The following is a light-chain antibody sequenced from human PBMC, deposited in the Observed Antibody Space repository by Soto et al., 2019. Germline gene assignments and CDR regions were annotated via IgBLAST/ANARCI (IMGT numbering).Light chain of an antibody. CDR2: GAS. CDR3: QQYNNWPWT. CDR1: QSVSSN. V-gene: IGKV3-15*01. Sequence: EIVMTQSPATLSVSPGERATLSCRASQSVSSNLAWYQQKPGQAPRLLICGASTRATGIPARFSGSGSGTEFTLTIGSLQSEDFAVYYCQQYNNWPWTFGQGTKVEIK. J-gene: IGKJ1*01.